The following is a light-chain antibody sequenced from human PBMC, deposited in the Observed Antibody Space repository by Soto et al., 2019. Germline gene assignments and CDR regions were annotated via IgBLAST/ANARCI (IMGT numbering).Light chain of an antibody. CDR1: QSVSNNY. CDR2: GAS. J-gene: IGKJ5*01. V-gene: IGKV3D-20*02. Sequence: EIVMTQSPATLSVSPGERATLSCRASQSVSNNYLAWYQQRPGQAPRLLIHGASSRATGIPARFSGSGSGTDFTLTISSLEPEDFAVYYCQHRINWPPITFGQGTRLEIK. CDR3: QHRINWPPIT.